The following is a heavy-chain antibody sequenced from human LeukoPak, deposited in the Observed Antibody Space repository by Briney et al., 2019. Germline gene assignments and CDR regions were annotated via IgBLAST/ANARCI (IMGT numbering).Heavy chain of an antibody. V-gene: IGHV4-4*07. CDR2: IDTSRST. Sequence: SETLSLTCAVSGPSISRYYWSWIRQPAGKGLEWIGHIDTSRSTKYNPSLKSRVTMSGDTSKNQISLKLTSVTAADTAVYYCARTLGSASYSLIESWGQGTLVTVSS. CDR1: GPSISRYY. J-gene: IGHJ4*02. D-gene: IGHD3-10*01. CDR3: ARTLGSASYSLIES.